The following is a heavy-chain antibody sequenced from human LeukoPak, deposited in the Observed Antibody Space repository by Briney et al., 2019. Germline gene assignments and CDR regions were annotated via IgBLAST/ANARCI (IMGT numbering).Heavy chain of an antibody. CDR1: GGTFSSYA. J-gene: IGHJ6*04. CDR3: ARDRGVGIAAAGQTYYYYYGMDV. CDR2: IIPIFGTA. Sequence: GASVKVSCKAPGGTFSSYAISWVRQAPGQGLEWMGGIIPIFGTANYAQKFQGRVTITADESTSTAYMELSSLRSEDTAVYYCARDRGVGIAAAGQTYYYYYGMDVWGKGTTVTVSS. D-gene: IGHD6-13*01. V-gene: IGHV1-69*13.